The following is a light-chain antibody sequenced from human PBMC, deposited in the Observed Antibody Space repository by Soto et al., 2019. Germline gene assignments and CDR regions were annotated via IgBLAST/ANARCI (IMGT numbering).Light chain of an antibody. CDR2: DVS. J-gene: IGKJ4*02. V-gene: IGKV3-11*01. CDR3: QQQSNRSPLT. CDR1: QSVRSY. Sequence: DIQLTQSPATLSLSPGERATLSCTSSQSVRSYVAWYHQKPGPAPRLLIYDVSQSAPGSPATCSGSGSATDFTLTISSLLHEDVAAYYCQQQSNRSPLTFGGGTKVDIK.